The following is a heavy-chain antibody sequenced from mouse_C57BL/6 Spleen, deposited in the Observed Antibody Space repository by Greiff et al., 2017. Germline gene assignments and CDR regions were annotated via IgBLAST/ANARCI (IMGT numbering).Heavy chain of an antibody. D-gene: IGHD1-1*01. CDR3: ASTTVVATHWYFDV. V-gene: IGHV1-64*01. Sequence: QVQLQQPGAELVKPGASVKLSCKASGYTFTSYWMHWVKQRPGQGLEWIGMIHPNSGSTNYNEKFKSKATLTVDKSSSTAYMQLSSLTSEDSAVYDCASTTVVATHWYFDVWGTGTTVTVSS. J-gene: IGHJ1*03. CDR2: IHPNSGST. CDR1: GYTFTSYW.